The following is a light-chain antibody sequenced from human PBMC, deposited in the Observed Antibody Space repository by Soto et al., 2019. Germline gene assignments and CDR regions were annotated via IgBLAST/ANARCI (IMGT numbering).Light chain of an antibody. CDR2: EVS. J-gene: IGLJ3*02. Sequence: QSVLSQPPAASGSPGQSVTISCTGTSSDVGGYNYVSWYQQHPGKAPKLMIYEVSERPSGVPDRFSGSKSGNTASLTVSGVQAEDEADYYCSAYSGSSHLVFGGGTKLTVL. V-gene: IGLV2-8*01. CDR1: SSDVGGYNY. CDR3: SAYSGSSHLV.